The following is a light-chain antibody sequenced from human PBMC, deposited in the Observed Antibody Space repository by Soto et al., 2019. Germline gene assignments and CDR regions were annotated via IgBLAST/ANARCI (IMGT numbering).Light chain of an antibody. CDR3: QQYNNWPPWT. CDR1: QSVRNN. CDR2: GAS. J-gene: IGKJ1*01. Sequence: EIVMTQSPGTLSVSPGERVTLSCRASQSVRNNLAWYQQKPGQAPRLLIYGASTRATGIPARFSGSGSGTEFTLTISSLQSEDFAVYYCQQYNNWPPWTFGQGTKVDI. V-gene: IGKV3-15*01.